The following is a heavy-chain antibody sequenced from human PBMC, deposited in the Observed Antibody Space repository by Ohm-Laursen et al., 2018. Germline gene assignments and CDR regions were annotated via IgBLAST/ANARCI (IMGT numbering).Heavy chain of an antibody. D-gene: IGHD3-22*01. CDR3: TTDETVVIPPSLY. Sequence: SPRLSCTASGFTFSNAWMSWVRQAPGKGLEWVGRIKSKTDGGTTDYAAPVKGRFTISRDDSKNTLYLQMNSLKTEDTAVYYCTTDETVVIPPSLYWGQGTLVTVSS. CDR1: GFTFSNAW. J-gene: IGHJ4*02. V-gene: IGHV3-15*01. CDR2: IKSKTDGGTT.